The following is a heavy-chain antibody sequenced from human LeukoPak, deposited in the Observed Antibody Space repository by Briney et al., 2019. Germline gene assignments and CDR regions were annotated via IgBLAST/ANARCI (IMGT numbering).Heavy chain of an antibody. D-gene: IGHD3-22*01. Sequence: PGGSLRLSCAASGFTFSSYWMHWVRQAPGKGLVWVSRINSDGSSTNYAASVKGRFTISRDNAKNTLYLQMNSPRAEDTAVYYCARGVYYDRSADRSGFDPWGQGTLVTVSS. J-gene: IGHJ5*02. CDR1: GFTFSSYW. CDR3: ARGVYYDRSADRSGFDP. CDR2: INSDGSST. V-gene: IGHV3-74*01.